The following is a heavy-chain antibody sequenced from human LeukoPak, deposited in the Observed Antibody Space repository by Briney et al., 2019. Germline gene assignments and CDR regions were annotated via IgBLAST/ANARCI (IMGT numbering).Heavy chain of an antibody. D-gene: IGHD3-22*01. J-gene: IGHJ4*02. V-gene: IGHV5-51*01. CDR3: ARQEYYYDSSGYWGY. CDR2: IYPGDSDT. Sequence: GESLKISCKASGYSFNSYWIAWVRQMPGKGLEWMGIIYPGDSDTRYSPSFQGQVTISADKSISAAYLQWSSLKASDTAMYYCARQEYYYDSSGYWGYWGQGTLVTVSS. CDR1: GYSFNSYW.